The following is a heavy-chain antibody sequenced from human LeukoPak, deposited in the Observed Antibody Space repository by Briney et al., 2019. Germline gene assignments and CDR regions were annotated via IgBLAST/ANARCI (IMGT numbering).Heavy chain of an antibody. Sequence: ASVKVSCKASGYTFTSYDINWVRQATGQGLEWMGWMNPNSGNTGYAQKFQGRVTMTRNTSISTAYMELSSLRSEDTAVYYCASMVFGSSYDFWSGYYKVDGMDVWGQGTTVTVSS. CDR3: ASMVFGSSYDFWSGYYKVDGMDV. CDR1: GYTFTSYD. J-gene: IGHJ6*02. CDR2: MNPNSGNT. V-gene: IGHV1-8*01. D-gene: IGHD3-3*01.